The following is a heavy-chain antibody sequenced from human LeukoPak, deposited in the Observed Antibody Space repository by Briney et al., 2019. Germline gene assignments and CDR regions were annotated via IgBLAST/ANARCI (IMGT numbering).Heavy chain of an antibody. V-gene: IGHV4-38-2*02. CDR2: IYHSGTT. J-gene: IGHJ5*02. CDR3: ARGRTTATP. D-gene: IGHD4-11*01. CDR1: GYSISSDYY. Sequence: SETLSLTCTVSGYSISSDYYWGWIRQPPGKGLEWIGNIYHSGTTYYNPSLKSRVTISVDTSKNQFSLNLSSVTAADTAIYYCARGRTTATPWGQGTLVTVSS.